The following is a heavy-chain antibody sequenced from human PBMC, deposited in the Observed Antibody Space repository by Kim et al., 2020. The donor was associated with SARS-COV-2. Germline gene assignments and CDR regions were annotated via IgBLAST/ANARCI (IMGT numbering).Heavy chain of an antibody. CDR3: ARGMFDCGFDV. D-gene: IGHD3-10*02. Sequence: GGSLRLSCVASGFTLNTYCMNWVRQAPGKGLVWVSRINTSGSSTHYADSVKGRFTISRDNSENTVNLQMHSLRAEDTAVYYCARGMFDCGFDVWGQGTTVTISS. V-gene: IGHV3-74*01. CDR1: GFTLNTYC. J-gene: IGHJ6*02. CDR2: INTSGSST.